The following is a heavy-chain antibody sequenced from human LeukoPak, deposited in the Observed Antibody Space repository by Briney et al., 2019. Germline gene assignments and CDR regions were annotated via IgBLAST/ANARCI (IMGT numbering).Heavy chain of an antibody. D-gene: IGHD2-15*01. V-gene: IGHV3-23*01. CDR1: GFTFSTYA. Sequence: GGSLRLSCAASGFTFSTYAMTWVRRAPGKGLEWVASISVSGDSTYYADSVKGRFSISRDNSKNTLYLQMNSLRAEDTAVYYCAKDQRYCSGGSCYGWFDPWGQGTLVTVSS. CDR3: AKDQRYCSGGSCYGWFDP. CDR2: ISVSGDST. J-gene: IGHJ5*02.